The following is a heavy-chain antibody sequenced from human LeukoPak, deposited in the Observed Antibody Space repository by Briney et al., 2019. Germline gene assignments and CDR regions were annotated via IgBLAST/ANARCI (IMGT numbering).Heavy chain of an antibody. J-gene: IGHJ4*02. CDR2: IVVGSGNT. Sequence: ASVRVSCKASGFTFTSSAMQWVRQARGQRLEWIGWIVVGSGNTNYAQKFQERVTITRDMSTSTAYMELSSLRSEDTAVYYCAARKTDELGPGGFDYWGQGTLVTVSS. D-gene: IGHD7-27*01. V-gene: IGHV1-58*02. CDR3: AARKTDELGPGGFDY. CDR1: GFTFTSSA.